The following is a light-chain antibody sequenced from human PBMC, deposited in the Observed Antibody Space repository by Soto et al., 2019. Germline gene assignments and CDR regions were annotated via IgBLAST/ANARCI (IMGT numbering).Light chain of an antibody. CDR3: QSYDDSLSVHYV. CDR2: GNT. CDR1: SSNIGSTYD. V-gene: IGLV1-40*01. Sequence: QSVLTQPPSVSGAPGQRVTISCTGSSSNIGSTYDVQWYQQLPGTAPKLLIHGNTNRPSGVPDRFSGSKSGTSASLAITGLQGDDEADYYCQSYDDSLSVHYVFGTGTKLTV. J-gene: IGLJ1*01.